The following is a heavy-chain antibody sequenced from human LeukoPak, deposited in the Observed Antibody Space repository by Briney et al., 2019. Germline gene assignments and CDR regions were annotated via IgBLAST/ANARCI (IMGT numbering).Heavy chain of an antibody. Sequence: SETLSLTCAVYGGSFSGYYWSWIRQPAGKGLEWIGRISPSGSTNYNPSLKSRVTMSVDTSKNQFSPKLSSVTAADTAVYYCVRGGVPALVGTKVRRPWLDPWGQGTLVTVSS. CDR3: VRGGVPALVGTKVRRPWLDP. CDR2: ISPSGST. J-gene: IGHJ5*02. V-gene: IGHV4-59*10. D-gene: IGHD1-7*01. CDR1: GGSFSGYY.